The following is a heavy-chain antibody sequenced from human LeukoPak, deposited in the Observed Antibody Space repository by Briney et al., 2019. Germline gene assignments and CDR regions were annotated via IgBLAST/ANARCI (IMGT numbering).Heavy chain of an antibody. CDR1: GFPFSSYW. CDR2: INGDGTVT. V-gene: IGHV3-74*03. J-gene: IGHJ4*02. Sequence: PGGSLRGSCATSGFPFSSYWMLWVRQAPGKGLVWVSRINGDGTVTTYADSVEGRFTISRDNTKNILYLQMNNLRAEDTATYYCSRSQFDYWGQGGLVTLSS. CDR3: SRSQFDY.